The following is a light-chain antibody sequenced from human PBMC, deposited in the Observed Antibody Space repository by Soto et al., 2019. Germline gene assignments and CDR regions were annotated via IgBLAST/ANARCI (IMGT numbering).Light chain of an antibody. V-gene: IGKV1-5*01. CDR3: HLYNGYSKP. Sequence: DIQMTQSPYTLSASVGDRVTITCRASQSISNWLAWYQQKPGKAPKLLIYDASNLESGVPSRFSGSGSGTEFTLTISSLQPDDFATYYLHLYNGYSKPFGPGTKVEI. CDR2: DAS. J-gene: IGKJ1*01. CDR1: QSISNW.